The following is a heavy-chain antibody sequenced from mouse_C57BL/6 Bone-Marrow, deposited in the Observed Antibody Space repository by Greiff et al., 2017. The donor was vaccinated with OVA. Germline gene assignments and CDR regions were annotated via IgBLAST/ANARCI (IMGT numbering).Heavy chain of an antibody. CDR2: ISDGGSYT. V-gene: IGHV5-4*01. Sequence: EVMLVESGGGLVKPGGSLKLSCAASGFTFSSYAMSWVRQTPEKRLEWVATISDGGSYTYYPDNVKGRFTISRDNAKNNLYLQMSHLKSEDTAMYYCARDRVYYGSSWGYFDVWGTGTTVTVSS. CDR3: ARDRVYYGSSWGYFDV. D-gene: IGHD1-1*01. J-gene: IGHJ1*03. CDR1: GFTFSSYA.